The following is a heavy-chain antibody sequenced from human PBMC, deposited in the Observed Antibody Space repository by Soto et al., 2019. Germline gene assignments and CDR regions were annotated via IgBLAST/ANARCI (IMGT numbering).Heavy chain of an antibody. CDR1: GYTFTSNY. CDR3: VRENKVERATITDHSEYFQH. V-gene: IGHV1-46*01. CDR2: INPSGGST. Sequence: ASVKVSCKASGYTFTSNYMHWVRQAPGQGLEWMGIINPSGGSTSYAQKFQGRVTMTRVTSTNTAYIVLSSLRSEDTAVYYCVRENKVERATITDHSEYFQHWGQGTLVTVSS. D-gene: IGHD5-12*01. J-gene: IGHJ1*01.